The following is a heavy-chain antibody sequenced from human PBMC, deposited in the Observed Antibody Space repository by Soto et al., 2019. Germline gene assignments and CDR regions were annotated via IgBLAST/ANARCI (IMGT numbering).Heavy chain of an antibody. V-gene: IGHV2-5*02. J-gene: IGHJ4*02. CDR3: IHTDDIFGAAGTDY. D-gene: IGHD6-13*01. CDR2: IFWDDDK. CDR1: GFSLDTSPMG. Sequence: SGPTLVNPTQTLTLTCTFSGFSLDTSPMGXGWIRQPPGKALEWLGLIFWDDDKRYRPSLQRRLTITKDTSKNQVVLKMTDMDPVDTPTYYCIHTDDIFGAAGTDYWGQGALVTVSS.